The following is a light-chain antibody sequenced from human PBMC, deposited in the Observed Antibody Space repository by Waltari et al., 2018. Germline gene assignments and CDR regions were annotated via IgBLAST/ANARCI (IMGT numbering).Light chain of an antibody. CDR1: QSVSSY. J-gene: IGKJ4*01. CDR2: DAS. CDR3: QQRSKWFT. Sequence: EVVLTQSPATVALSPGERATLSCRASQSVSSYLAWYQQKPGQAPRLLIYDASKRATGIPARFTGSGSGTHVTLTISSLEPEDFAVYYCQQRSKWFTFGGGTKVEIK. V-gene: IGKV3-11*01.